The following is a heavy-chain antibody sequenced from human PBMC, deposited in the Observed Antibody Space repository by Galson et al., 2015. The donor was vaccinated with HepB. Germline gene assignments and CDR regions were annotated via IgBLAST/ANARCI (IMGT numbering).Heavy chain of an antibody. Sequence: SVKVSCKASGGTFSSYAISWVRQAPGQGLEWMGGIIPIFGTANYAQKFQGRVTITADKSTSTAYMELSSLRSEDTAVYYCARQNDFWSGPQNNWFDPWGQGTLVTVSS. CDR2: IIPIFGTA. CDR3: ARQNDFWSGPQNNWFDP. CDR1: GGTFSSYA. D-gene: IGHD3-3*01. J-gene: IGHJ5*02. V-gene: IGHV1-69*06.